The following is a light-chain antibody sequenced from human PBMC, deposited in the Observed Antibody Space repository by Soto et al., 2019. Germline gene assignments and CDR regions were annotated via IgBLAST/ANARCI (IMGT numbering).Light chain of an antibody. Sequence: QSVLTQPRSVSGSPGQSVTISCTGTNSDVGVYNYVSWYQQYPGKAPKIMIYDVSKRPSGVPDRFSGSKSDNTASLTISGLQAEDEADYYCCSYAGSYTFVFGIGTKVTV. CDR1: NSDVGVYNY. V-gene: IGLV2-11*01. CDR2: DVS. J-gene: IGLJ1*01. CDR3: CSYAGSYTFV.